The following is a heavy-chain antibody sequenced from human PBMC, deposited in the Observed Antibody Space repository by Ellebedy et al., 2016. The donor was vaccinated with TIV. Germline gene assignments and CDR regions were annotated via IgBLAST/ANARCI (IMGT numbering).Heavy chain of an antibody. CDR3: ARATQWLTFDY. V-gene: IGHV3-9*01. CDR1: GFTFDDYA. J-gene: IGHJ4*02. Sequence: PGGSLRLSFAGSGFTFDDYAMHWVRQAPGKGLEWVSGISWNSGNRGYADSVKGRFTISRDNAKNSLYLQMNSLRAEDTALYYCARATQWLTFDYWGQGILVTVSS. CDR2: ISWNSGNR. D-gene: IGHD6-19*01.